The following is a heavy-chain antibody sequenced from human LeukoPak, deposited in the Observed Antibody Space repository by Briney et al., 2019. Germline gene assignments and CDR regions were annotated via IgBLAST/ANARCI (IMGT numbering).Heavy chain of an antibody. Sequence: GASVKVSCKASGYTFTRYDMHWVRQAPGQGLEWMGIINPNGGMTAYAQKFRGRVIMTRETSTNTVYMELSSLTSEDTAVYYCARDFSRAELHSFEGDYWGQGTLVTVSS. V-gene: IGHV1-46*01. CDR2: INPNGGMT. CDR3: ARDFSRAELHSFEGDY. CDR1: GYTFTRYD. J-gene: IGHJ4*02. D-gene: IGHD3-3*02.